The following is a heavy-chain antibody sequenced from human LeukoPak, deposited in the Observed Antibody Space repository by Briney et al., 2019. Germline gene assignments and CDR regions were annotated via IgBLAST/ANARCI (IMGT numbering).Heavy chain of an antibody. CDR1: GFTFSSYS. CDR2: ISSSSSYI. V-gene: IGHV3-21*01. Sequence: GGSLRLSCAASGFTFSSYSMNWVRQAPGKGLEWVSSISSSSSYIYYADSVKGRFTISRDNAKNSLHLQMNSLRAEDTAVYYCARDHASEYYLNAFDIWGQGTVVTVSS. D-gene: IGHD3-10*01. J-gene: IGHJ3*02. CDR3: ARDHASEYYLNAFDI.